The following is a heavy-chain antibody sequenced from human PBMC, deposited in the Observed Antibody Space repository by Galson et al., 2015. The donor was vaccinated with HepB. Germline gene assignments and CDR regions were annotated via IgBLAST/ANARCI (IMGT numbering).Heavy chain of an antibody. Sequence: SLRLSCAASGFTFSSYSMNWVRQAPEKGLEWVSHISSSSSTIYYADSVKGRFTISRDNAKNSLYLQMNSLRAEDTAVYYCGTDPRRFFDYYYYMDVWGKGTTVTVSS. D-gene: IGHD2-8*02. CDR3: GTDPRRFFDYYYYMDV. CDR2: ISSSSSTI. CDR1: GFTFSSYS. J-gene: IGHJ6*03. V-gene: IGHV3-48*01.